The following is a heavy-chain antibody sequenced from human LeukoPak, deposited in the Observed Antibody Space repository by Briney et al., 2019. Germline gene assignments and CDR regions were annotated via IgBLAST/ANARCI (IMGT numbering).Heavy chain of an antibody. Sequence: GGSLRLSCAASGFTFSSYGMHWVRQAPGRGLEWVAVIWYDGSNKYYADSVKGRFTISRDNSKNTLYLQMNSLRAEDTAVYYCVRVIGSDWHRGLDYWGQGTLVTVSS. CDR3: VRVIGSDWHRGLDY. CDR2: IWYDGSNK. CDR1: GFTFSSYG. V-gene: IGHV3-33*01. D-gene: IGHD6-19*01. J-gene: IGHJ4*02.